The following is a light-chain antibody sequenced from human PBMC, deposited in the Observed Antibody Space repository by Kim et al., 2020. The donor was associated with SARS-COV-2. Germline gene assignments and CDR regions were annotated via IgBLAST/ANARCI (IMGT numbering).Light chain of an antibody. Sequence: PGGTGTLTCGSSTGAVTSGHYPYWFQQNPGKAPRTRIYHTSNKQSWTPARFSGSLVGGKAALTLSGAQPEDEAEYYCLLSYSGARVFGGGTQLTVL. V-gene: IGLV7-46*01. CDR3: LLSYSGARV. CDR2: HTS. CDR1: TGAVTSGHY. J-gene: IGLJ3*02.